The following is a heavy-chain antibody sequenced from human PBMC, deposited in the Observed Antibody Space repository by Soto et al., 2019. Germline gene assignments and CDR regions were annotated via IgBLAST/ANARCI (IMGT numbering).Heavy chain of an antibody. Sequence: SVKVSCKASVDTFSSYAISWVRQAPGQGLEWMGGIIPIFGTANYAQKFQGRVTITADESTSTAYMELSGLRSEDTAVYYCARGGYDFGDAFDIWGQGTMVTVSS. V-gene: IGHV1-69*13. J-gene: IGHJ3*02. CDR1: VDTFSSYA. CDR2: IIPIFGTA. D-gene: IGHD5-12*01. CDR3: ARGGYDFGDAFDI.